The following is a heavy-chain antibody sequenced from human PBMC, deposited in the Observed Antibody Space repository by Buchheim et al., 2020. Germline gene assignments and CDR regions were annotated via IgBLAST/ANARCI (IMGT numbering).Heavy chain of an antibody. CDR2: IWYDGSNK. CDR3: ARASGGGGWEPYLDY. Sequence: QVQLVESGGGVVQPGRSLRLSCAASGFTFSSYGMHWVRQAPGKRLEWVAVIWYDGSNKYYADSVKGRFTISRDNSKNTLYLQVNSLRAEDTAVYYCARASGGGGWEPYLDYWGQGTL. V-gene: IGHV3-33*01. J-gene: IGHJ4*02. CDR1: GFTFSSYG. D-gene: IGHD1-26*01.